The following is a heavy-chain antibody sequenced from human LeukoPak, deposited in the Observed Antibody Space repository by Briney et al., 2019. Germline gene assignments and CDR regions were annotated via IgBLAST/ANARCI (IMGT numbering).Heavy chain of an antibody. CDR2: FDPEDGET. Sequence: ASVKVSCKVSGYILTELSMHWVRQAPGRGLEWMGGFDPEDGETIYAQKFQGRVTMTEDTSTDTAYMELSSLRSEDTAVYYCAARSVVRGAPNAFDIWGQGTMVTVSS. V-gene: IGHV1-24*01. CDR3: AARSVVRGAPNAFDI. D-gene: IGHD3-10*01. J-gene: IGHJ3*02. CDR1: GYILTELS.